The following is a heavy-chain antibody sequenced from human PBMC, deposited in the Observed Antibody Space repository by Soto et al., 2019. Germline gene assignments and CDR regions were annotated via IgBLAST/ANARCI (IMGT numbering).Heavy chain of an antibody. D-gene: IGHD6-19*01. V-gene: IGHV1-69*06. CDR1: GGTFSKYA. Sequence: QVQLVQSGAEVKKPGSSVKVSCKASGGTFSKYAVSWVRQAPGQGLEWMGVIIPIFGTANYAPKFQDRVSITADKSTGTGYMELSSLRSEDTAVYYCAKGGSGWSAGAFNIWGQGTMVTISS. J-gene: IGHJ3*02. CDR2: IIPIFGTA. CDR3: AKGGSGWSAGAFNI.